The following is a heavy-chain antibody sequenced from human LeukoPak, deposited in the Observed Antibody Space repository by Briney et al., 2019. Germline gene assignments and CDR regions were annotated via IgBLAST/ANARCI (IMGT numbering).Heavy chain of an antibody. Sequence: SETLSLTCAVYGVSFSGYYWSWIRQPPGKGLEWIGEINHSGSTNYNPSLKSRVTISVDTSKNQFSLKLSSVTAADTAVYYCARGGERQWLAYYYYYYGMDVWGQGTTVTVSS. V-gene: IGHV4-34*01. CDR3: ARGGERQWLAYYYYYYGMDV. J-gene: IGHJ6*02. CDR2: INHSGST. CDR1: GVSFSGYY. D-gene: IGHD6-19*01.